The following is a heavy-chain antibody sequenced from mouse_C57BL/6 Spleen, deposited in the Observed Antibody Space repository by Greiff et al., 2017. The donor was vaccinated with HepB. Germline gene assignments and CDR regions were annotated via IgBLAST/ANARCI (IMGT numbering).Heavy chain of an antibody. V-gene: IGHV1-15*01. CDR1: GYTFTDYE. CDR3: TRGDYDNY. Sequence: LVESGAELVRPGASVTLSCKASGYTFTDYEMHWVKQTPVHGLEWIGAIDPETGGTAYNQKFKGKAILTADKSSSTAYMELRSLTSEDSAVYYCTRGDYDNYWGQGTTLTVSS. D-gene: IGHD2-4*01. J-gene: IGHJ2*01. CDR2: IDPETGGT.